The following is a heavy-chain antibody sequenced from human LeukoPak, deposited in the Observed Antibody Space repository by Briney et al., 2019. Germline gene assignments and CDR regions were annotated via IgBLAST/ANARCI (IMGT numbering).Heavy chain of an antibody. J-gene: IGHJ6*02. V-gene: IGHV3-23*01. Sequence: GGSLRLSCAASGFMFSSNWMSWVRLAPGKGLEWVSAISGSGGSTYYADSVKGRFTISRDNSKKTLYLQMNSLRAEDTAVYYCAKDGVTMVRGAAQHGMDVWGQGTTVTVSS. CDR3: AKDGVTMVRGAAQHGMDV. CDR1: GFMFSSNW. D-gene: IGHD3-10*01. CDR2: ISGSGGST.